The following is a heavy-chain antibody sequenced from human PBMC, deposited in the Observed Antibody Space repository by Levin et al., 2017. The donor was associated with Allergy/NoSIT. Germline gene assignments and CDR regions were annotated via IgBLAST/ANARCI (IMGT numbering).Heavy chain of an antibody. CDR3: ARGPGSIMVAPNGY. J-gene: IGHJ4*02. CDR2: ISSSSSYI. D-gene: IGHD2-21*01. Sequence: TGGSLRLSCAASGFTFSSYSMNWVRQAPGKGLEWVSSISSSSSYIYYADSVKGRFTISRDNAKNSLYLQMNSLRAEDTAVYYCARGPGSIMVAPNGYWGQGTLVTVSS. CDR1: GFTFSSYS. V-gene: IGHV3-21*01.